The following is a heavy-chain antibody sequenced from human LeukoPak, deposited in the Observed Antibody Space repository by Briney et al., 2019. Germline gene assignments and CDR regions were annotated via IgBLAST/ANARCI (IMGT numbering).Heavy chain of an antibody. CDR3: ARPAYGAGSLNRYYFDY. Sequence: SETLSLTCTVSGGSISSYGWSWIRQPPGKGLEWIGYIYYSGSTNYNPSLKSRVTISVDTSKNQFSLKLNSVTAADTAVYSCARPAYGAGSLNRYYFDYWGQGTLVAVSS. D-gene: IGHD3-10*01. CDR2: IYYSGST. V-gene: IGHV4-59*08. J-gene: IGHJ4*02. CDR1: GGSISSYG.